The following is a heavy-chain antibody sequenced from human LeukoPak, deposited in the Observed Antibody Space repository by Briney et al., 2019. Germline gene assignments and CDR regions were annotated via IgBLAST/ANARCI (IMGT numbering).Heavy chain of an antibody. Sequence: PSETLSLTCSVSGGSIRSESYYWSWIRQPAGKGLEWIGRIYSSGSSKFNPSLKSRVTISIDTSKNQFSLNLSSVTAVDTAVYYCARDMTGSGWNDAFDIWGQGTMVTVSS. CDR2: IYSSGSS. D-gene: IGHD6-19*01. V-gene: IGHV4-61*02. CDR1: GGSIRSESYY. CDR3: ARDMTGSGWNDAFDI. J-gene: IGHJ3*02.